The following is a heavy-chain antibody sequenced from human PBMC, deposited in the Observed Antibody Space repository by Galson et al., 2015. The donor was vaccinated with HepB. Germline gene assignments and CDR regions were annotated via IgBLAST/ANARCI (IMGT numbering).Heavy chain of an antibody. D-gene: IGHD3-3*01. V-gene: IGHV1-18*01. J-gene: IGHJ3*02. CDR2: ISAYNGNT. CDR3: ARNAGGITIFGVVISSAPGQGDAFDI. CDR1: GSTFTSYG. Sequence: SVKVSCKASGSTFTSYGISWVRQAPGQGLEWMGWISAYNGNTNYAQRLQGRVTMTTDTSTSTAYMELRSLRSDDTAVYYCARNAGGITIFGVVISSAPGQGDAFDIWGQGTMVTVSS.